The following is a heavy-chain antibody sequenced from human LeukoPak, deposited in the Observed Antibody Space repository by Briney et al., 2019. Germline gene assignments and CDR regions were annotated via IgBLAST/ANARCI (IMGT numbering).Heavy chain of an antibody. D-gene: IGHD4-17*01. CDR2: ISSSGSTI. CDR3: AKETTVTKN. J-gene: IGHJ4*02. Sequence: PGGSLRLSCAASGFTFNNAWMSWVRQAPGKGLEWVSYISSSGSTIYYADSVKGRFTISRDNAKNSLYLQMNSLRAEDTAVYYCAKETTVTKNWGQGALVTVSS. CDR1: GFTFNNAW. V-gene: IGHV3-11*01.